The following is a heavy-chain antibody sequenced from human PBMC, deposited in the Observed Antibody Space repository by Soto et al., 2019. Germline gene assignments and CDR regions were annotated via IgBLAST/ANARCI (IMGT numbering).Heavy chain of an antibody. CDR1: GFTFSSYA. CDR3: ARSRRDIVVVPAASYYGYYGMDV. V-gene: IGHV3-30-3*01. Sequence: HPGGSLRLSCAASGFTFSSYAMHWVRQAPGKGLEWVAVISYDGSNKYYADSVKGRFTISRDNSKNTLYLQMNSLRAEDTAVYYCARSRRDIVVVPAASYYGYYGMDVWGQGTTVTVSS. D-gene: IGHD2-2*01. J-gene: IGHJ6*02. CDR2: ISYDGSNK.